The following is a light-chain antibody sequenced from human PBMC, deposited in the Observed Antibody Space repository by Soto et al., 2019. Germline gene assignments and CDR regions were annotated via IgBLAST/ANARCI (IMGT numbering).Light chain of an antibody. V-gene: IGKV3-20*01. CDR2: GAS. J-gene: IGKJ5*01. CDR1: QSVSSY. CDR3: QQYGSSPRT. Sequence: EIVLTQSPATLSSSPVERATLSCRASQSVSSYLAWYQQKPGQAPRLLIYGASSRATGIPDRFSGSGSGTDFTLTISRLEPEDFAVYYCQQYGSSPRTFGQGTRLEIK.